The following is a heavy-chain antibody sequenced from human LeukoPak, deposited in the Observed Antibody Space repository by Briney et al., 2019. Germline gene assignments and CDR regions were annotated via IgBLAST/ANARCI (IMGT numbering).Heavy chain of an antibody. CDR2: INHSGST. J-gene: IGHJ4*02. CDR3: ARGNSSSCPPDY. Sequence: SETLSLTCAVYGGSFSGCYWSWIRQPPGKGLEWIGEINHSGSTNYNPSLKSRVTISVDTSKNQFSLKLSSVTAADTAVYYCARGNSSSCPPDYWGQGTLVTVSS. CDR1: GGSFSGCY. D-gene: IGHD6-13*01. V-gene: IGHV4-34*01.